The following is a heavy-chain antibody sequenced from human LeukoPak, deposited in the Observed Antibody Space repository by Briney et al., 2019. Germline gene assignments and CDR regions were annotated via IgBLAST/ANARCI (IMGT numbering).Heavy chain of an antibody. Sequence: GGSLRLSCAASGFTFSSYWMSWVRQAPGKGLEWVANIKEDEGERYDVDSVKGRFTISRGNAKNVLYLHVNSLRAEDTAVYYCARDVPRGESDYWGQGTLVTVPS. V-gene: IGHV3-7*01. J-gene: IGHJ4*02. CDR2: IKEDEGER. CDR1: GFTFSSYW. D-gene: IGHD3-16*01. CDR3: ARDVPRGESDY.